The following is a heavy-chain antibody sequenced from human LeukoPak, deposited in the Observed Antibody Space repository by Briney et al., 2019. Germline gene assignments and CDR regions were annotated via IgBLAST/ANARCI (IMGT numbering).Heavy chain of an antibody. J-gene: IGHJ4*02. CDR2: ISYDGSNK. D-gene: IGHD3-10*01. CDR3: ARDHRGVRDYFDY. V-gene: IGHV3-30-3*01. CDR1: GFTFSNYA. Sequence: GGSLRLSCAASGFTFSNYAMHWVRQAPGKGLEGVAVISYDGSNKYYADSVKGRFTISRDNSKNTLYLQMNSLRAEDTAVYYCARDHRGVRDYFDYWGQGTLVTVSS.